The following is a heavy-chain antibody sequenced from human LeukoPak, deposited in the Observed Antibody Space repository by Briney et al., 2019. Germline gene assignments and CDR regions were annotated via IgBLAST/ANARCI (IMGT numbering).Heavy chain of an antibody. D-gene: IGHD7-27*01. J-gene: IGHJ4*02. CDR2: ISSVGTTI. V-gene: IGHV3-48*03. CDR1: GFTFSSYE. Sequence: GGSLRLSCAASGFTFSSYEMNWVRQAPGKGLDWVSYISSVGTTIYYADSVRGRFTISRDNAKNSLYLQMNSLRAEDTAVYYCAGANWGSGGSFDYWGQGTLVTVSS. CDR3: AGANWGSGGSFDY.